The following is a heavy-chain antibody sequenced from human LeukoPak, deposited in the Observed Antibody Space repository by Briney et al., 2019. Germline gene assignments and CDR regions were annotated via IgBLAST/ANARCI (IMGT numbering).Heavy chain of an antibody. CDR3: ATDRGWRTSGYYLYYFEY. V-gene: IGHV3-7*01. CDR2: IKHDGSEK. J-gene: IGHJ4*02. Sequence: PGGSLRLSCAASGFISTNYFMSWVRQAPGKGLEWVASIKHDGSEKYYVDSVRGRFTISRGNTMNSLYLQMSSLRAEDTAVYYCATDRGWRTSGYYLYYFEYWGQGTLVTYSS. D-gene: IGHD3-3*01. CDR1: GFISTNYF.